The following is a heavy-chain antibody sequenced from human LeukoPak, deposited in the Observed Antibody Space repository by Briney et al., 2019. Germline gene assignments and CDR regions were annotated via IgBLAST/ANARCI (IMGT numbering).Heavy chain of an antibody. D-gene: IGHD6-19*01. CDR2: ISSSSSYI. V-gene: IGHV3-21*01. CDR3: ARSLGYSSTTGLGY. CDR1: GFTFSSHS. J-gene: IGHJ4*02. Sequence: GGSLRLSCAASGFTFSSHSMNWVRQAPGKGLEWVSSISSSSSYIYYADSVKGRFTISRDNAKNSLYLQMNSLRAEDTAVYYCARSLGYSSTTGLGYWGQGTLVTVSS.